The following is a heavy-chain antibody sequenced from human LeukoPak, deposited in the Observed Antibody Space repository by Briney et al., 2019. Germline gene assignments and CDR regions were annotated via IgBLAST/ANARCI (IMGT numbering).Heavy chain of an antibody. D-gene: IGHD1-1*01. CDR2: INPNSGAT. J-gene: IGHJ4*02. V-gene: IGHV1-2*02. Sequence: ASVKVSCKASGYTFTDYYIQWVRQAPGQGLEWMGRINPNSGATTYAQQFQGRVTMTRDTSITTAYMEVSRLTSDDTAVYYCATDRPHPRNEPTNFDYWGQGTLVTVSS. CDR3: ATDRPHPRNEPTNFDY. CDR1: GYTFTDYY.